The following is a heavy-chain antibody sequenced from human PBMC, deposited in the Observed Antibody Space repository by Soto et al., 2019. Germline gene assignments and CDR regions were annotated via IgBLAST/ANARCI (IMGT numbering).Heavy chain of an antibody. CDR2: INHSGST. J-gene: IGHJ6*02. CDR1: GGSFSGYY. D-gene: IGHD1-7*01. Sequence: SETLSLTCAVYGGSFSGYYWSWIRQPPGKGLEWIGEINHSGSTNYNPSLKSRVTISVDTSKNQFSLKLSSVTAADTAVYYCARGLSWNYHNYYYGMDVWGQGTTVTVSS. CDR3: ARGLSWNYHNYYYGMDV. V-gene: IGHV4-34*01.